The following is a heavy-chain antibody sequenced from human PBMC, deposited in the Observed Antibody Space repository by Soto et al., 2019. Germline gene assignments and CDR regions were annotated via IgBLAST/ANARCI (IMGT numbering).Heavy chain of an antibody. Sequence: GSLRLSCVGSGFRFSDYPLNWVRQAPGKGLEWVSSIDGRSTYTYYADSVRGRFTVSRDNAKNSLYLQMNSLRAEDTAVYYCARAVNWNEFDPWGQGTLVTVSS. CDR2: IDGRSTYT. J-gene: IGHJ5*02. CDR3: ARAVNWNEFDP. CDR1: GFRFSDYP. V-gene: IGHV3-21*04. D-gene: IGHD1-1*01.